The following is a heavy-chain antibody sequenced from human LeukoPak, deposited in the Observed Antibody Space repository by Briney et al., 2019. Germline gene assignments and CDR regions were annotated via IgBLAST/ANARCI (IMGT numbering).Heavy chain of an antibody. CDR3: AKDLMVRQYYGMDV. J-gene: IGHJ6*02. Sequence: GGSLRLSCAASGFTFSSYGMHWVRQAPGKGLEWVAVISYDGSNKYYADSVKGRFTISRDNSKNTLYLQMNSLRAEDTAVYYCAKDLMVRQYYGMDVWGQGTTVTVSS. CDR1: GFTFSSYG. CDR2: ISYDGSNK. D-gene: IGHD3-10*01. V-gene: IGHV3-30*18.